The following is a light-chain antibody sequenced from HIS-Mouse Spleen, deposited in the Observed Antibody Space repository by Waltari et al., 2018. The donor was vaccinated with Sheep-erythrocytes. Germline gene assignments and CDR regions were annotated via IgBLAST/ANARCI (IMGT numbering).Light chain of an antibody. V-gene: IGKV1-8*01. CDR3: QQYYSYPPFT. Sequence: AIRMTQSPSSLSASTGDRFTITCRASQGISSYLAWYQQKPGKAPKLLIYAASTLQSGVPSRFSGSGSGTDFTLTISCLQSEDFATYYCQQYYSYPPFTFGPGTKVDIK. J-gene: IGKJ3*01. CDR2: AAS. CDR1: QGISSY.